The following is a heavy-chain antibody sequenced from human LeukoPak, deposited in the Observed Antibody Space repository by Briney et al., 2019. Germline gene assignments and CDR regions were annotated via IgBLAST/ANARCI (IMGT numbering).Heavy chain of an antibody. J-gene: IGHJ6*02. D-gene: IGHD5-12*01. CDR1: GFTFSSYS. Sequence: PGGSLRLSCAASGFTFSSYSMNWVRQAPGKGLEWVSYISSSSSTISSAVSVKGRFTISRDNAKNSLYLQMNSLRDEDTAVYYCARELRASGYDYFYYYYGMDVWGQGTTVTVSS. CDR3: ARELRASGYDYFYYYYGMDV. CDR2: ISSSSSTI. V-gene: IGHV3-48*02.